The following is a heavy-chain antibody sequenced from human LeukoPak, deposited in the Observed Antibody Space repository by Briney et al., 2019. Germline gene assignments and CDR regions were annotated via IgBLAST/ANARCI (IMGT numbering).Heavy chain of an antibody. CDR1: GFTFSGYW. V-gene: IGHV3-74*01. CDR2: IKSDGTST. D-gene: IGHD2-2*01. CDR3: ARAFKYAYDAFDI. J-gene: IGHJ3*02. Sequence: GGSLRLSCAASGFTFSGYWMHWVRQAPGKGLVWVPRIKSDGTSTSYADSVKGRFTISRDNAKSALYLQMNSLRAEDTAVYYCARAFKYAYDAFDIWGQGTMVTVSS.